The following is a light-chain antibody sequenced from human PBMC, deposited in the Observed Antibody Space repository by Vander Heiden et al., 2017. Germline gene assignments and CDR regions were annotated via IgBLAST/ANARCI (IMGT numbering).Light chain of an antibody. Sequence: DIQMTQSPSSLSASVGDRVTITCRASQSISSYLNWYQQKPGKAPKLLIYAASSLQSGVPSRFSGSGSGTDFTLTISSLQPEDSANYFCQQFNNYPWTFGRGTTVEIK. CDR2: AAS. J-gene: IGKJ1*01. CDR3: QQFNNYPWT. V-gene: IGKV1-39*01. CDR1: QSISSY.